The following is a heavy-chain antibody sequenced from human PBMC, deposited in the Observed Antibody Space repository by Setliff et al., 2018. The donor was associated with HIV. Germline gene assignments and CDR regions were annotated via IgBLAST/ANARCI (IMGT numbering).Heavy chain of an antibody. CDR1: GYIFIRYY. J-gene: IGHJ6*02. V-gene: IGHV1-2*02. CDR2: INPHTGVT. Sequence: ASVKVSCKTSGYIFIRYYIFWVRQAPGQGLEWMGNINPHTGVTKYAEKFQGRVTMTRDTSINTIYMELSRLRSDDTAVCYCARDLRDGFEEWFSTLDDGMDVWGQGTTVTVSS. CDR3: ARDLRDGFEEWFSTLDDGMDV. D-gene: IGHD3-3*01.